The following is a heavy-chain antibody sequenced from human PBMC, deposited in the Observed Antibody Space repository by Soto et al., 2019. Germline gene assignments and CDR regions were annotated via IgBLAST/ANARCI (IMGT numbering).Heavy chain of an antibody. CDR2: ISPRNGYT. CDR3: ARDKYRQYYPSYVDY. CDR1: GYSFTNYG. D-gene: IGHD3-16*01. J-gene: IGHJ4*02. Sequence: ASVKVSCKTSGYSFTNYGVTWVRQAPGQGLEWMGWISPRNGYTNFAQHFQDRVTLSTDTSTNPAYMEVRSMKSDDTAVYYCARDKYRQYYPSYVDYWGPGTLVRVYS. V-gene: IGHV1-18*01.